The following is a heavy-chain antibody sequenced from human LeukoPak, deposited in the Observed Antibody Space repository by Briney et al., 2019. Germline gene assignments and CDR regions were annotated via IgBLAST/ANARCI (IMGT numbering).Heavy chain of an antibody. J-gene: IGHJ4*02. CDR3: ARGPPPPWYSSSSGFFDY. CDR1: GFTFSSYG. D-gene: IGHD6-6*01. CDR2: IRNDGSKK. Sequence: GGSLRLSCTASGFTFSSYGMHWVRQAPGKGLEWVAFIRNDGSKKYDADSVKGRFTISRDNAKNSLYLQMNSLRAEATAVYYCARGPPPPWYSSSSGFFDYWGQGTLVTVSS. V-gene: IGHV3-30*02.